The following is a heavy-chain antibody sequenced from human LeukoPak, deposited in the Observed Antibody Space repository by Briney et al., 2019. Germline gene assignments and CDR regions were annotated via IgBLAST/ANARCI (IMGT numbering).Heavy chain of an antibody. CDR2: ISSSGSTI. D-gene: IGHD2-2*01. J-gene: IGHJ4*02. CDR3: ARIGYCSSTSCAEFDY. CDR1: GFTFSDYY. V-gene: IGHV3-11*01. Sequence: GGSLRLSCAASGFTFSDYYMSWIRQAPGKGLEWVAYISSSGSTIYYADSVKGRFTISRDNAKNSLYLQMNSLRAEDTAVYYCARIGYCSSTSCAEFDYWGQGTLVTVSS.